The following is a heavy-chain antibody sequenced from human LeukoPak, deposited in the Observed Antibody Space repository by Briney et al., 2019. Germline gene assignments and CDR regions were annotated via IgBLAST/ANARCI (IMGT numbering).Heavy chain of an antibody. CDR1: GFTFSNYG. D-gene: IGHD2-21*02. CDR3: ARERSSGGDPYYFDY. V-gene: IGHV3-33*01. J-gene: IGHJ4*02. CDR2: IWSDGSTR. Sequence: GGSLRLSRAASGFTFSNYGMHWVRQAPGKGLEWVALIWSDGSTRDYADSVKGRFTISRDNSKNTLYLQMNSLRAEDTAVYYCARERSSGGDPYYFDYWGQGTLVTVSS.